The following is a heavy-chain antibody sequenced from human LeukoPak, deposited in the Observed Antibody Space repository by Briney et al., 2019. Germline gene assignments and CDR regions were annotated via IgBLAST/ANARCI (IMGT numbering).Heavy chain of an antibody. CDR3: ARVSDDFWSGYPFDY. J-gene: IGHJ4*02. CDR2: IIPIFGTA. CDR1: GGTFSSYA. Sequence: SVKVSCKASGGTFSSYAISWVRQAPGQGLEWMGGIIPIFGTANYAQKFQGRVTITADESTSTAYMELRSLRSDDTAVYYCARVSDDFWSGYPFDYWGQGTLVTVSS. V-gene: IGHV1-69*13. D-gene: IGHD3-3*01.